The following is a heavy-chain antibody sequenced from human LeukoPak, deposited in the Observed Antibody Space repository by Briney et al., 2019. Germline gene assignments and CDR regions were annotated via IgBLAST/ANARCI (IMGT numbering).Heavy chain of an antibody. CDR3: ARNPEGYCSGGSCYSGPYYFDY. Sequence: PGGSLRLSCAASGFTFSSYAMHWVRQAPGKGLEWVAVISYDGSNKYYADSVKGRFTISRDNSKNTLYLQMNSLRSEDTAVYYCARNPEGYCSGGSCYSGPYYFDYWGQGTLVTVSS. CDR1: GFTFSSYA. J-gene: IGHJ4*02. D-gene: IGHD2-15*01. CDR2: ISYDGSNK. V-gene: IGHV3-30-3*01.